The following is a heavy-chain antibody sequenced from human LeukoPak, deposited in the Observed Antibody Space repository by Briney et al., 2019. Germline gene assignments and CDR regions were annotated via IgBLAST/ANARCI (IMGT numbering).Heavy chain of an antibody. CDR1: GGSISSGGYS. D-gene: IGHD3-22*01. V-gene: IGHV4-30-2*01. J-gene: IGHJ5*02. CDR3: ARGSPPDQERNYYGSSGCKFDP. Sequence: SQTLSLTCAVSGGSISSGGYSGSWVRQPPGKGLEWNGYIYHCGSLYYTPTLKSRVTISVDRSKNQFSLKLSSVTAADTAVYYCARGSPPDQERNYYGSSGCKFDPWGQGTLVTVSS. CDR2: IYHCGSL.